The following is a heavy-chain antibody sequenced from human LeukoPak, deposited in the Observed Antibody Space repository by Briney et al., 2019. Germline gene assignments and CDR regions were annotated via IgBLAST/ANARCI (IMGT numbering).Heavy chain of an antibody. J-gene: IGHJ5*02. CDR3: ARQIAAANWFDP. CDR1: GGSISSGGYS. D-gene: IGHD6-25*01. CDR2: IYHSGST. V-gene: IGHV4-30-2*01. Sequence: LSLTCAVSGGSISSGGYSWSWIRQPPGKGLEWIGYIYHSGSTYYNPSLKSRVTISVDRSKNQFSLKLSSVTAADTAVYYCARQIAAANWFDPWGQGTLVTVSS.